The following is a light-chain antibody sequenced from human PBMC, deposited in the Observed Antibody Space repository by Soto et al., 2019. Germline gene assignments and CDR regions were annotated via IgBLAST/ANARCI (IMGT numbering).Light chain of an antibody. J-gene: IGKJ1*01. Sequence: EIVMTQSPATLSVSPGERLTLCCRASQSVSSSLAWYRQKPGQAPRLLIYAASTRATGIPDRFTGSGSGTEFTLTISSLQSEDFAFYYCQQYTYWPRTFGQGTKVDIK. CDR2: AAS. CDR1: QSVSSS. V-gene: IGKV3-15*01. CDR3: QQYTYWPRT.